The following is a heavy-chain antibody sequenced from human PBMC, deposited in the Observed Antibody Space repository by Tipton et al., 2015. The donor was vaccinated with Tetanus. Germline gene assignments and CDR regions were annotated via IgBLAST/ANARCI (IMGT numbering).Heavy chain of an antibody. J-gene: IGHJ4*02. V-gene: IGHV4-4*02. D-gene: IGHD3-10*02. CDR3: ARGSTMFF. CDR2: IYHSGRT. CDR1: GGSIINNNW. Sequence: TLSLTCSVSGGSIINNNWWTWVRQPPGKGLEWFGEIYHSGRTNYNPSLETRVTISVDESKNQFSLNLMSVTAADTAVYYCARGSTMFFWGQGTLVTVSS.